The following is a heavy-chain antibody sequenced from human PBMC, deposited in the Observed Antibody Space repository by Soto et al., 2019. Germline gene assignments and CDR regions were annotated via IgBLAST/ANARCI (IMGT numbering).Heavy chain of an antibody. Sequence: PGESLKISRKGSGFTSNNNWIAWVRQMPGKGLEWMGIIYPSDSDTRYSPSFQGQVTISADKSISTAHLQWTSLKASDTATYYCAAAIGVTESAYFHHWGQGTRVTVSS. CDR3: AAAIGVTESAYFHH. V-gene: IGHV5-51*01. CDR1: GFTSNNNW. D-gene: IGHD6-19*01. CDR2: IYPSDSDT. J-gene: IGHJ1*01.